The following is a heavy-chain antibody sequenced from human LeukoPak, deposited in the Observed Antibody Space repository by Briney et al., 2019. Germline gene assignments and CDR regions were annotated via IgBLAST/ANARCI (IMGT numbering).Heavy chain of an antibody. V-gene: IGHV3-21*01. Sequence: GGSLRLSCAASGFTFSGYSMNWVRQAPGKGLEWVSSISSSSSYIYYADSVKGRFTISRDNAKNSLYLQMNSLRAEDTAVYYCARDLGYYDSSGYDYWGQGTLVTVSS. D-gene: IGHD3-22*01. CDR3: ARDLGYYDSSGYDY. J-gene: IGHJ4*02. CDR1: GFTFSGYS. CDR2: ISSSSSYI.